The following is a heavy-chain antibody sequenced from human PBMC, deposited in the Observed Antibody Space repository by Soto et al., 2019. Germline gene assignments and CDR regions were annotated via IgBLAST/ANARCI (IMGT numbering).Heavy chain of an antibody. Sequence: SCEASGFTFINYAMSWVRQSPGKGLEWVSSISDTGGDSYYADSMDGRFTVSRDNSKNTLYLQINSLRAEDTAIYYCVRDLYRSATMPCLDHWGQGALVTVS. D-gene: IGHD1-1*01. J-gene: IGHJ4*02. CDR1: GFTFINYA. CDR2: ISDTGGDS. CDR3: VRDLYRSATMPCLDH. V-gene: IGHV3-23*01.